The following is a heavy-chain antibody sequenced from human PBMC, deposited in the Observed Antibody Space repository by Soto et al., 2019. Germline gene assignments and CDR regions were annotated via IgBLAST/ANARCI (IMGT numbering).Heavy chain of an antibody. V-gene: IGHV4-61*08. CDR1: GGSVSTGVHY. Sequence: QVQLQESGPGLVKPSETLSLTCTVSVSGGSVSTGVHYWSWIRQPPGKGLEWIGYIYYSGSTNYNPSLKSRVTIAVDTSKNQFSLKLISVTAADTSVYYCARGYYTSWYWFDSWGRGTLVTVSS. D-gene: IGHD6-13*01. CDR2: IYYSGST. CDR3: ARGYYTSWYWFDS. J-gene: IGHJ2*01.